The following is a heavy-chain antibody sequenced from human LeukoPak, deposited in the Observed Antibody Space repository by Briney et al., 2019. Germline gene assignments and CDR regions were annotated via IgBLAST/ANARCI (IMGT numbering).Heavy chain of an antibody. CDR3: ARDLGMAVYSYGYDAFDI. V-gene: IGHV3-48*03. Sequence: GGSLRLSCAASGFTFSSYEMNWVRQAPGKGLEWVSYISSSGNIIKYADSVKGRFTISRDNTKNSLFLQMNSLRGEDTAVYYCARDLGMAVYSYGYDAFDIWGQGTMVTVSS. CDR1: GFTFSSYE. J-gene: IGHJ3*02. D-gene: IGHD5-18*01. CDR2: ISSSGNII.